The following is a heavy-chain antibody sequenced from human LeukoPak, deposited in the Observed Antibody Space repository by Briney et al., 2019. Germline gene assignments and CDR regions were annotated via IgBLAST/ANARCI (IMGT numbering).Heavy chain of an antibody. J-gene: IGHJ4*02. V-gene: IGHV4-61*02. CDR1: GGSISSGSYY. CDR2: IYTSGST. Sequence: PSETLSLTCTVSGGSISSGSYYWSWIRQPAGKGLEWIGRIYTSGSTNYNPSLKRRVTIPVDTSKNQFSLKLSSVTAADTAVYYCARWDCSGGSCLDYWGQGTLVTVSS. CDR3: ARWDCSGGSCLDY. D-gene: IGHD2-15*01.